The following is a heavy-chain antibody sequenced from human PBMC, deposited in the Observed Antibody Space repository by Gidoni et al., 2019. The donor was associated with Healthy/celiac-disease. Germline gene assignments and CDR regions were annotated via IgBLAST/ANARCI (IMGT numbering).Heavy chain of an antibody. CDR2: INPNSGGT. J-gene: IGHJ4*02. CDR3: ARGYSGYDSDYFDD. D-gene: IGHD5-12*01. V-gene: IGHV1-2*02. CDR1: GYAFAGYY. Sequence: QVQLEQSGAEVKKPGASVQVACKAAGYAFAGYYIHWVRQAPGQGLEWMGWINPNSGGTNYAQKFQGRVTMTRDTSISTAYMELSRLRSDDTAVYYCARGYSGYDSDYFDDWGQGTLVTVSS.